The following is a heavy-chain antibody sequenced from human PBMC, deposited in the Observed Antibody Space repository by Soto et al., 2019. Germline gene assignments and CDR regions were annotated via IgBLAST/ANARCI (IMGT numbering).Heavy chain of an antibody. CDR3: ARVPDY. CDR1: GGSISSGGYY. Sequence: PSETLSLTCTVSGGSISSGGYYWSWIRQHPGRGLEWIGYMYHSGSTYYNPSLKSRVTISIDRSKNQFSLKLSSVTAADTAVYYCARVPDYWGQGILVTSPQ. V-gene: IGHV4-30-2*01. D-gene: IGHD2-2*01. J-gene: IGHJ4*02. CDR2: MYHSGST.